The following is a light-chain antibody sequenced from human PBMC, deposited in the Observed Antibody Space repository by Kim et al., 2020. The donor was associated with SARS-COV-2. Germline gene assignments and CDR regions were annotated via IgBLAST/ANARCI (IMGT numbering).Light chain of an antibody. CDR1: SSDVGGYNY. Sequence: QSALTQPASVSGSPGQSITISCTGTSSDVGGYNYVYWQQQPPGKAPKLMIYDVSKRPSGVSNRFSGSNSGNTASLTISGLQDEDEADYYCSSYASSNRVFGGGTQLTVL. V-gene: IGLV2-14*01. J-gene: IGLJ3*02. CDR2: DVS. CDR3: SSYASSNRV.